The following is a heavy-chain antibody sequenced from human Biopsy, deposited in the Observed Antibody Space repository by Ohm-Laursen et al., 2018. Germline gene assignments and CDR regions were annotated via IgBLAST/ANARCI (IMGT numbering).Heavy chain of an antibody. J-gene: IGHJ6*02. D-gene: IGHD3-16*01. CDR1: GGPFSGYY. Sequence: SETLSLTCAVYGGPFSGYYWSWIRQPPGKGLEWIGEINHRGSTNYNPSLKSRVTISVDTSKNQFSPKLRSVTAADTAVYYWARAVDYYDPYYYYGLDVWGQGTTVTVSS. CDR2: INHRGST. CDR3: ARAVDYYDPYYYYGLDV. V-gene: IGHV4-34*01.